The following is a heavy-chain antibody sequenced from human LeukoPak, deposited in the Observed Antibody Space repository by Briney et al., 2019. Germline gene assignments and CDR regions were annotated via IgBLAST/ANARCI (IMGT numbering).Heavy chain of an antibody. V-gene: IGHV3-30*04. J-gene: IGHJ6*03. CDR1: GFSFSSYA. Sequence: PGGSLRLSCATSGFSFSSYAFYWIRQAPGKGLEWLTLISYDGNDKYYADSVKGRFSISRDNSKSMVFPQMNSLRPEDTAVYYCARVVTGYYYYYMDVWGKGTTVTVSS. D-gene: IGHD2-21*02. CDR3: ARVVTGYYYYYMDV. CDR2: ISYDGNDK.